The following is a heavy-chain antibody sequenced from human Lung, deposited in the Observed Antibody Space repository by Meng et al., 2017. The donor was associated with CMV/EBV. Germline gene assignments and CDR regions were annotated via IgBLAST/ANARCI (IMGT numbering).Heavy chain of an antibody. Sequence: ASXXVSXKASGYKFTDYGITWVRQAPGQGLDWMGWIYTYNGNTNFAQNVQGRGSMTRDTSTSTAYMELRSLRSDDTAVYYCARSKIAARSHYYYGMDVWAQGTXVTVSS. D-gene: IGHD6-6*01. CDR2: IYTYNGNT. CDR3: ARSKIAARSHYYYGMDV. J-gene: IGHJ6*02. V-gene: IGHV1-18*01. CDR1: GYKFTDYG.